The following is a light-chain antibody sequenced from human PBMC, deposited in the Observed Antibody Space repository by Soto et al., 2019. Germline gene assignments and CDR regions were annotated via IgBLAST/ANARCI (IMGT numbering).Light chain of an antibody. V-gene: IGKV1-39*01. J-gene: IGKJ5*01. CDR2: VAS. Sequence: DIQMTQSPSSLSASVGDRVTITCLASQNIGRFLNWHQQKPGKAPNVLINVASTLRSGVPSRFSGSGSGTDFTLTISRLEPEDFAVYYCQQYTSSLITFGQGTRLEI. CDR3: QQYTSSLIT. CDR1: QNIGRF.